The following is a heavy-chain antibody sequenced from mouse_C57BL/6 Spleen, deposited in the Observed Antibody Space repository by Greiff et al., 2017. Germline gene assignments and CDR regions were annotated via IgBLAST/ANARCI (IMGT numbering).Heavy chain of an antibody. Sequence: EVKVVESGGGLVKPGGSLKLSCAASGFTFSSYAMSWVRQTPEKRLEWVATISDGGSYTYYPDNVQGRFTISRDKAKNNLYLQMSHLKSEDTAMYYCARDFTTAYFDYWGQGTTLTVSS. CDR2: ISDGGSYT. CDR1: GFTFSSYA. V-gene: IGHV5-4*01. CDR3: ARDFTTAYFDY. D-gene: IGHD1-2*01. J-gene: IGHJ2*01.